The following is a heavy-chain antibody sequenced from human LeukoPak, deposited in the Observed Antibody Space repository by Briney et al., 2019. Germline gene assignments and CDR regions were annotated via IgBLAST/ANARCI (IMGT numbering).Heavy chain of an antibody. CDR1: GFTFSSYS. V-gene: IGHV3-21*01. Sequence: GGSLRLSGAASGFTFSSYSMNWVRQAPGKGLEWVSSISSSSSYIYYADPVKGRFTISRDNAKTSLYLQMNSLRAEDTAVYYCAREWLANLDYWGQGTLVTVSS. CDR3: AREWLANLDY. CDR2: ISSSSSYI. D-gene: IGHD5-12*01. J-gene: IGHJ4*02.